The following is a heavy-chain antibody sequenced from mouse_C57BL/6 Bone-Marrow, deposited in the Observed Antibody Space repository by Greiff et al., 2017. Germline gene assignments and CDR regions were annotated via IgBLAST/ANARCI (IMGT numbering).Heavy chain of an antibody. CDR3: ARSYGYDEGGFDY. CDR2: IDPSDNYT. V-gene: IGHV1-50*01. CDR1: GYTFTSYW. J-gene: IGHJ2*01. Sequence: QVQLQQPGAELVKPGASVKLSCKASGYTFTSYWMQWVKQRPGQGLEWIGEIDPSDNYTNYNQKFKGKATLTVDTSSSTAYMQLSSLTSEDSAVYYCARSYGYDEGGFDYWGQGTTLTVSS. D-gene: IGHD2-2*01.